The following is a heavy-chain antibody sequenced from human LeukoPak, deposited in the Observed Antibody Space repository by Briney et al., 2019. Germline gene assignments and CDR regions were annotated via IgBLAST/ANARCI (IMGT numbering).Heavy chain of an antibody. CDR3: ARLSLPPQHITMVRGVHP. J-gene: IGHJ5*02. V-gene: IGHV4-34*01. Sequence: PSETLSLTCAVYGGSFSGYYWTWIRQPPGKGLEWIGEINHSGSTNYNPSLKSRVTISVDTSKNHLSLKLNSVTAADTAVYYCARLSLPPQHITMVRGVHPWGQGTLVTVSS. CDR1: GGSFSGYY. D-gene: IGHD3-10*01. CDR2: INHSGST.